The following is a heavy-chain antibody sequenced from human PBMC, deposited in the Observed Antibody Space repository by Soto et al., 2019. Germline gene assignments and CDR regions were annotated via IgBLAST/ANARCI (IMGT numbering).Heavy chain of an antibody. CDR3: ARHARECSSPGCAN. CDR2: INQDGSES. D-gene: IGHD2-2*01. Sequence: EVQLVESGGGLVQPGGSLRLSCVVSGLTFSNYWMSWVRQAPGKGLEWVANINQDGSESYYVDSVKGRFTISRDNAKNSLYLQMTSLRAEDTDVYYCARHARECSSPGCANWGQGTLVTVSS. J-gene: IGHJ4*02. V-gene: IGHV3-7*01. CDR1: GLTFSNYW.